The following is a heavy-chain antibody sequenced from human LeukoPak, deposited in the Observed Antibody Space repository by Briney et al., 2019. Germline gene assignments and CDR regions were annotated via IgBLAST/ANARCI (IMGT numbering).Heavy chain of an antibody. Sequence: SETLSLTCSVSGGXISGSGYYWAWIRQPPGKGLEWIGSIYYTGSTHYNSSLKSRDTMSVDTSKNQFSLRLSSVTAADTAVYYCASPLGGFDNWGQGTLVTVSS. CDR3: ASPLGGFDN. J-gene: IGHJ4*02. CDR1: GGXISGSGYY. CDR2: IYYTGST. V-gene: IGHV4-39*01. D-gene: IGHD3-16*01.